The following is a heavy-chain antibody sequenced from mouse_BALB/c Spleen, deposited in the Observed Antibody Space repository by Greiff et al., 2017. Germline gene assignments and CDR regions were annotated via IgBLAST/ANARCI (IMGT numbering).Heavy chain of an antibody. CDR1: GFSLTSYG. CDR3: ARGRYFDY. Sequence: VKLMESGPGLVAPSQSLSITCTVSGFSLTSYGVHWVRQPPGKGLEWLGVIWAGGSTNYNSALMSRLSISKDNSKSQVFLKMNSLQTDDTAMYYWARGRYFDYWGQGTTLTVSS. J-gene: IGHJ2*01. V-gene: IGHV2-9*02. CDR2: IWAGGST.